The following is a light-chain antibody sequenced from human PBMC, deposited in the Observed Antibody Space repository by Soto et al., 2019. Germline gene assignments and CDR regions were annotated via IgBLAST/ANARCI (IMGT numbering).Light chain of an antibody. CDR3: QQSYNSPPIT. V-gene: IGKV1-6*01. Sequence: AIQRPQSPSSLSASVGDRVTITCRASQGIRNDLGWYQQKPGKAPKLLIYAASSLQSGVPSRFSGSGSGTDFTLTISSLQPEDFATYYCQQSYNSPPITFGQGTRLEIK. J-gene: IGKJ5*01. CDR2: AAS. CDR1: QGIRND.